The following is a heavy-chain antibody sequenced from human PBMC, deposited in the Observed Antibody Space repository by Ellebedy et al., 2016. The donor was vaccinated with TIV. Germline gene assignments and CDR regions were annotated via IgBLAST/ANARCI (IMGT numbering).Heavy chain of an antibody. CDR2: VSPYDGNT. CDR1: GYTFMSYG. J-gene: IGHJ4*02. Sequence: AASVKVSCNASGYTFMSYGICWVRQAPGQGLEWMGWVSPYDGNTNYAQKFQRRVTMTIDTSTSTGYMELRSLRSDDTAVYYCARGFRYGSGRWPLDHWGQGTLVTVSS. D-gene: IGHD4-23*01. CDR3: ARGFRYGSGRWPLDH. V-gene: IGHV1-18*01.